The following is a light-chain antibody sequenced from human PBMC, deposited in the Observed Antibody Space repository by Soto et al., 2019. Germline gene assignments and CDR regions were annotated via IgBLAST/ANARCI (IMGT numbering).Light chain of an antibody. CDR2: GAS. CDR3: QLYGSSPTWT. V-gene: IGKV3-20*01. CDR1: QSVSSSY. Sequence: EIVLTQSPGTLSLSPGERATLSCRASQSVSSSYLAWYQQKPGQAPRLLIYGASSRATGIPDRFSGSGSGTDFTLTISRLEPEDIAVYYCQLYGSSPTWTFGQGTKVEI. J-gene: IGKJ1*01.